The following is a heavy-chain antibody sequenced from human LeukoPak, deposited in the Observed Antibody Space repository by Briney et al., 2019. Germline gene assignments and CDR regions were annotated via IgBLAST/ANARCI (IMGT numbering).Heavy chain of an antibody. V-gene: IGHV1-18*01. CDR1: GYTFTSYG. D-gene: IGHD3-22*01. CDR2: ISAYNGNT. Sequence: ASVKVSCKASGYTFTSYGISWVRQAPGQGLEWMGWISAYNGNTNYAQKLQGRVTMTTDTSTSTAYMELRSLRSDDTAVYYCARDLDPDYYDSSGLLGYWGQEPWSPSPQ. J-gene: IGHJ4*01. CDR3: ARDLDPDYYDSSGLLGY.